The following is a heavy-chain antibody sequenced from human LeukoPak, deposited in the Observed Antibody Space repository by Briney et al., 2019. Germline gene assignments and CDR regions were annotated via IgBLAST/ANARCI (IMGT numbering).Heavy chain of an antibody. J-gene: IGHJ4*02. CDR3: ARWGRGYYDSSGEFDY. CDR1: GFTVSSNY. V-gene: IGHV3-66*01. CDR2: IYSGGST. Sequence: PGGSLRLSCAASGFTVSSNYMSWVRQAPGKGLEWVSVIYSGGSTYYADSVKGRFTISRDNSKNTLYLQMNSLRAEDTAVCYCARWGRGYYDSSGEFDYWGQGTLVTVSS. D-gene: IGHD3-22*01.